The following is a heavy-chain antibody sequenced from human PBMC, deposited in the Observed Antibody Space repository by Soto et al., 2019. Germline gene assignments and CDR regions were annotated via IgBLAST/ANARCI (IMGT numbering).Heavy chain of an antibody. CDR1: GGSFSGYY. J-gene: IGHJ6*02. CDR2: INHSGST. V-gene: IGHV4-34*01. Sequence: PSETLSLTCAVYGGSFSGYYWSWIRQPPGKGLEWIGEINHSGSTNYNPSLKSRVTISVDTSKNQFSLKLSSVTAADTAVYYCARAPLVLGSSWPTERGYYYYGMDVWGQGTTVTVSS. D-gene: IGHD6-13*01. CDR3: ARAPLVLGSSWPTERGYYYYGMDV.